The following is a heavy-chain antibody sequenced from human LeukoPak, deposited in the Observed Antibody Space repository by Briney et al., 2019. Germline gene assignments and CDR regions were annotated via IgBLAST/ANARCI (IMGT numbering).Heavy chain of an antibody. CDR1: GYTLTELS. Sequence: ASVKVSCKVSGYTLTELSMHWVRQARGKGLEWMGGIDTEGCEKIYAQKFQGRVTMTEDTSTDKANMGQSSLRSEDTAVYYCGTWGSSGYQFDYWGQGTLVTVSP. D-gene: IGHD6-13*01. CDR2: IDTEGCEK. V-gene: IGHV1-24*01. CDR3: GTWGSSGYQFDY. J-gene: IGHJ4*02.